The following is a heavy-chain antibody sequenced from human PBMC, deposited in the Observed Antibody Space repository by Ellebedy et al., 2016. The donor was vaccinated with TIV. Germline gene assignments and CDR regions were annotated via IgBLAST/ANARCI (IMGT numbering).Heavy chain of an antibody. Sequence: GGSLRLSXAASGFTFSSYAMHWVRQAPGKGLEWVTFISYDGSNKFYADSVKGRFTISRDNSKNTLYLQMNSLRAEDTAMYYCARGGYYDSSGYYYFEYWGQGTLVTVSS. V-gene: IGHV3-30-3*01. CDR1: GFTFSSYA. CDR2: ISYDGSNK. D-gene: IGHD3-22*01. CDR3: ARGGYYDSSGYYYFEY. J-gene: IGHJ4*02.